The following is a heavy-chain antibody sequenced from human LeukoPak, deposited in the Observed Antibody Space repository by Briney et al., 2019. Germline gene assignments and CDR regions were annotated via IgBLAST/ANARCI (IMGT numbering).Heavy chain of an antibody. Sequence: PSETLSLTCAVYGGSFSGYYWSWIRQPPGKGLEWIGEINHSGSANYNPSLKSRVTISVDTSKNQFSLKLSSVTAADTAVYYCARRSGPGIAAAGRALGYWGQGTLVTVSS. V-gene: IGHV4-34*01. CDR3: ARRSGPGIAAAGRALGY. CDR1: GGSFSGYY. CDR2: INHSGSA. J-gene: IGHJ4*02. D-gene: IGHD6-13*01.